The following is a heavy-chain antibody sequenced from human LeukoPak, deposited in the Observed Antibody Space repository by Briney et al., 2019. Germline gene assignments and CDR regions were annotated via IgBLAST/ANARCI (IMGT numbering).Heavy chain of an antibody. V-gene: IGHV3-33*06. CDR3: AKDSLPAYYYGSGYFDY. J-gene: IGHJ4*02. Sequence: GRSLRLSCAASGFIFSNYGMYWVRQAPGKGLEWVAVIWYGGSNKYYADSVKGRFTISRDNSKNTLYLQMNSLRAEDTAVYYCAKDSLPAYYYGSGYFDYWGQGTLVTVSS. D-gene: IGHD3-10*01. CDR2: IWYGGSNK. CDR1: GFIFSNYG.